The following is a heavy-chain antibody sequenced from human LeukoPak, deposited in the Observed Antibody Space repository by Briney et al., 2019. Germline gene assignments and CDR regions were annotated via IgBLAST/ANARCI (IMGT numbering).Heavy chain of an antibody. D-gene: IGHD3-3*01. V-gene: IGHV1-8*03. CDR3: ARGVVETIFGVVISTNWFDP. CDR2: MNPNSGNT. CDR1: GYTFTSYD. Sequence: GASVKVSCKASGYTFTSYDINWVRQATGQGLEWMGWMNPNSGNTGYAQKFQDRVTITRNTSISTAYMELSSLRSEDTAVYYCARGVVETIFGVVISTNWFDPWGQGTLVTVS. J-gene: IGHJ5*02.